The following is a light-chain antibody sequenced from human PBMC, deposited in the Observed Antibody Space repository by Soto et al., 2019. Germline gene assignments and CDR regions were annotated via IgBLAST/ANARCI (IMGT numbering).Light chain of an antibody. Sequence: DLQMTQSPSSLSASVGDRVTITCRASQSIRNYLNWYQQKPGKVPKLLIYAASSLQSGVPSRFSGSGSGTDFTLTISSLQPEDFATYYCQESSSIPLTFGGGTKVEIK. V-gene: IGKV1-39*01. CDR1: QSIRNY. CDR3: QESSSIPLT. CDR2: AAS. J-gene: IGKJ4*01.